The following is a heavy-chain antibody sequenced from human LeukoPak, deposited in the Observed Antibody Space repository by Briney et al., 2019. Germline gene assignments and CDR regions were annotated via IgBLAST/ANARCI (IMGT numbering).Heavy chain of an antibody. Sequence: SETLSLTCAVYGGTFSGYYWIWLRQPPGKGLEWIGEINHSGSTNYNPLLKSRVTISVDTSKNQFSLKLSSVTAADTAVYYCARGCSRRGYSGYVYYYYMDVWGKGTTVTVSS. CDR3: ARGCSRRGYSGYVYYYYMDV. CDR2: INHSGST. CDR1: GGTFSGYY. D-gene: IGHD5-12*01. J-gene: IGHJ6*03. V-gene: IGHV4-34*01.